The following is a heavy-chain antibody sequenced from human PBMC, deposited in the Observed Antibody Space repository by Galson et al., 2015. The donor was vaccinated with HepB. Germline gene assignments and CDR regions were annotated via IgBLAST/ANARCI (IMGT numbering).Heavy chain of an antibody. V-gene: IGHV3-30*18. CDR3: AKQKVSQQWLGPFDY. CDR1: GFTFSDYG. Sequence: SLRLSCAASGFTFSDYGMHWVRQAPGKGLEWVAVMSYDGSHKYYAGSVNGRFTISRDNSKNTLYLQMNSLRVEDTAVYYCAKQKVSQQWLGPFDYWGQGTLVTVSS. D-gene: IGHD6-19*01. J-gene: IGHJ4*02. CDR2: MSYDGSHK.